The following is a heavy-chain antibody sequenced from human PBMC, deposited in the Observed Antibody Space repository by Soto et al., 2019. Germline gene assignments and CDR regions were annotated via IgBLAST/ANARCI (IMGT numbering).Heavy chain of an antibody. Sequence: TSDTRSLTCTVSVFSIISYCWSGVRQPPGKGLEWMGYIYNRGITNYNPSLNSGVTISVDTSKNQFSLRLSSVTAADTAVYYCARGGGSIEDSTGPNDYWGQGTLVTVSS. CDR1: VFSIISYC. CDR2: IYNRGIT. CDR3: ARGGGSIEDSTGPNDY. V-gene: IGHV4-59*12. D-gene: IGHD3-16*01. J-gene: IGHJ4*02.